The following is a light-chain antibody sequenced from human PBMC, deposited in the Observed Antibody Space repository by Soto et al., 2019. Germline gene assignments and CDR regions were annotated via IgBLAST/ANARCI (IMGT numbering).Light chain of an antibody. Sequence: EIVLTQSPGTLSLSPGERATLSCRASQSVSSSYLAWYQQKPGQAPRLLIYGASSRATGIPDRFSGSWSGTDFTLTISRLEPEDFAVYYCQQYGSSPLWTFGQGTKLEIK. CDR3: QQYGSSPLWT. J-gene: IGKJ2*02. V-gene: IGKV3-20*01. CDR1: QSVSSSY. CDR2: GAS.